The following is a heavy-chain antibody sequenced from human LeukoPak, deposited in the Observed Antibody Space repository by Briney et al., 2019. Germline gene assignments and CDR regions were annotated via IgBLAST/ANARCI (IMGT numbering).Heavy chain of an antibody. J-gene: IGHJ5*02. D-gene: IGHD2/OR15-2a*01. V-gene: IGHV4-59*01. CDR1: GGSISTYY. CDR2: IYYTGST. CDR3: ARGRGDSRGTSFDP. Sequence: SESLSLTCIVSGGSISTYYWSWIRQPSGKGLEWIGYIYYTGSTTYNPSLKSRVSISVDTSKNKFSLDLNSVSAADTAVYYCARGRGDSRGTSFDPWGQGTLVTVSS.